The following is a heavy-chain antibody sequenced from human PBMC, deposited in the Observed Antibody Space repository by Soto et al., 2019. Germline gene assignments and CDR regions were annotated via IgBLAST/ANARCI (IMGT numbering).Heavy chain of an antibody. CDR1: GLTFITYS. J-gene: IGHJ4*02. Sequence: EVQLVESGGGLAKPGGSRRLSCAASGLTFITYSMNWVRQAPGKGLEWVASIISSRGYICYADSVKGRFTISRDNAKNSLFLQMDSLRAEDTAVYYCARGRSINTNMAYWGQGTLVTVSS. CDR2: IISSRGYI. CDR3: ARGRSINTNMAY. D-gene: IGHD2-2*01. V-gene: IGHV3-21*01.